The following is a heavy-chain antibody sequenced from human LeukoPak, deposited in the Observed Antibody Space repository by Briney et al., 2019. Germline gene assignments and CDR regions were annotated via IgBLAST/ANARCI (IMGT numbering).Heavy chain of an antibody. CDR1: GFTFSSYW. J-gene: IGHJ6*03. Sequence: GGSLRLSCAASGFTFSSYWMSWVRQAPGKGLEWVANIKQDGSEKYYVDSAKGRFTISRDNAKNSLYLQMNSLRAEDTAVYYCARASHDSSGYYHYYYYYYMDAWGKGTTVTVSS. D-gene: IGHD3-22*01. CDR2: IKQDGSEK. CDR3: ARASHDSSGYYHYYYYYYMDA. V-gene: IGHV3-7*01.